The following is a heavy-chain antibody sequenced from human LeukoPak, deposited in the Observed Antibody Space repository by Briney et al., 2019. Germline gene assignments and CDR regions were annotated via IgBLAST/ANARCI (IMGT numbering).Heavy chain of an antibody. CDR1: GGSFSGYY. D-gene: IGHD3-3*01. V-gene: IGHV4-34*01. Sequence: SETLSLTCAVYGGSFSGYYWSWIRQPPGKGLEWIGEINHSGSTNYNPSLKSRVTISVDTSKSQFSLRLSSVTAADTAVYYCASSGRGYDFWSGYYTYYFDYWGQGTLVTVSS. CDR2: INHSGST. CDR3: ASSGRGYDFWSGYYTYYFDY. J-gene: IGHJ4*02.